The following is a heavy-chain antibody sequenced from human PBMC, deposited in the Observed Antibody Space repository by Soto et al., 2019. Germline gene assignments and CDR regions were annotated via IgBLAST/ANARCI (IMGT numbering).Heavy chain of an antibody. CDR2: MNPNSGNT. Sequence: ASVKVSCKASGYTFTSYDINWVRQATGQGLEWMGWMNPNSGNTGYAQKFQGRVTMTRNTSISTAYMELSSLRSEDTAVYYCARVCSSTSCSYYNWFDPWGQGTLVTVSS. J-gene: IGHJ5*02. CDR1: GYTFTSYD. V-gene: IGHV1-8*01. D-gene: IGHD2-2*01. CDR3: ARVCSSTSCSYYNWFDP.